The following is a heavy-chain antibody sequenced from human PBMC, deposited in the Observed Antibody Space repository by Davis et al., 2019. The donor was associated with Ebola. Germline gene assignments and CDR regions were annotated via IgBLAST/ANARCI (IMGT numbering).Heavy chain of an antibody. V-gene: IGHV4-34*08. CDR1: GETFRGYY. CDR2: INHSGST. D-gene: IGHD2-15*01. CDR3: AGPKRVAFDY. Sequence: SETLSLTCAVYGETFRGYYWSWIRQPPGKGLEWIGEINHSGSTNYNPSLKSRVTISVDTSNNQFSLKLSSVTAADTAMYYCAGPKRVAFDYWGQGILVTVSS. J-gene: IGHJ4*02.